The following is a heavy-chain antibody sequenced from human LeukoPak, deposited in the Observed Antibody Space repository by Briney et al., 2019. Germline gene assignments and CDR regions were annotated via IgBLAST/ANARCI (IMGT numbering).Heavy chain of an antibody. J-gene: IGHJ4*02. Sequence: SETLSLTCTVSGGSISSYYWSWIRQPPGKGLECIGYIYYSGSTNHNPSLKSRVTISVDTSKNQFSLKLSSVTAADTAVYYCARRTYFYDSSGYYFDYWGQGTLVTVSS. CDR2: IYYSGST. D-gene: IGHD3-22*01. CDR3: ARRTYFYDSSGYYFDY. CDR1: GGSISSYY. V-gene: IGHV4-59*01.